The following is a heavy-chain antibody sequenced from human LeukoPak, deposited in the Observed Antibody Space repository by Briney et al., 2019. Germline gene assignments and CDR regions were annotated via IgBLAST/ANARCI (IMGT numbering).Heavy chain of an antibody. Sequence: SVKVSCKASRGTFSSYAISWVRQAPGQGLEWMGRIIPILGIANYAQKFQGRVTITADKSTSTAYMELSSLRSEDTAVYYCAREGVLAAMPEPIFDYWGQGTLVTVSS. V-gene: IGHV1-69*04. J-gene: IGHJ4*02. D-gene: IGHD2-2*01. CDR1: RGTFSSYA. CDR3: AREGVLAAMPEPIFDY. CDR2: IIPILGIA.